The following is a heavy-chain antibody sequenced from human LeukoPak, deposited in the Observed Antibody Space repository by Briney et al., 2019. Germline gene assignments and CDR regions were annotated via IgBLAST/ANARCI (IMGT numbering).Heavy chain of an antibody. CDR2: IYYSGST. J-gene: IGHJ6*03. CDR3: ARAYYDFWSGSDYYYMDV. Sequence: SETLSLTCTVSGGSISSSRYYWGWIRQPPGKGLEWIGSIYYSGSTYYNPSLKSRVTLSVDTSKTQFSLRLSSVTAADTAVYYCARAYYDFWSGSDYYYMDVWGKGTTVTVSS. CDR1: GGSISSSRYY. D-gene: IGHD3-3*01. V-gene: IGHV4-39*07.